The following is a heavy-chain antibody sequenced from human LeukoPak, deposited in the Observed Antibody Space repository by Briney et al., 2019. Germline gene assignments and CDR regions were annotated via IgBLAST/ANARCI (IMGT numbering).Heavy chain of an antibody. CDR3: SCSGGIDAFDI. V-gene: IGHV4-39*07. CDR1: GGSISSSSYY. CDR2: IYYSGST. Sequence: PSETLSLTCTVSGGSISSSSYYWGWIRQPPGKGLEWIGSIYYSGSTYYNPSLKSRVTMSVDTSKNQFSLKLSSVTAADTAVYYCSCSGGIDAFDIWGQGTMVTVSS. D-gene: IGHD2-15*01. J-gene: IGHJ3*02.